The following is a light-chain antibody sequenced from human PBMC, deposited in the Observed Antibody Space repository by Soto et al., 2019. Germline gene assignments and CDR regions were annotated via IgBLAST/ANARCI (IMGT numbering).Light chain of an antibody. V-gene: IGLV1-44*01. Sequence: QSVLTQPPSASGTPGQSVTVSCSGSSSNIGSNTVNWYQQLPGTAPKLLIYYDNLRPSGVPDRISGSKSGTSASLAISGLQSDDEADYYCAAWDDSLNGRVFGTGTKLTVL. CDR2: YDN. CDR1: SSNIGSNT. CDR3: AAWDDSLNGRV. J-gene: IGLJ1*01.